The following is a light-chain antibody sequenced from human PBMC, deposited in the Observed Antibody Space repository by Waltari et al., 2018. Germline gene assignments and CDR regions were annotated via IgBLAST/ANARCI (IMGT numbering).Light chain of an antibody. CDR1: QAVAGY. J-gene: IGKJ4*01. Sequence: IQLTQSPSSLSASVGDSVTITCRASQAVAGYLACYQQKPGKAPNLLIYVSSTLQSGVPSRFSGSGSGTVFTLTISSLQPEDFATYYCQQLHTYPLTFGGGTTVDI. CDR2: VSS. CDR3: QQLHTYPLT. V-gene: IGKV1-9*01.